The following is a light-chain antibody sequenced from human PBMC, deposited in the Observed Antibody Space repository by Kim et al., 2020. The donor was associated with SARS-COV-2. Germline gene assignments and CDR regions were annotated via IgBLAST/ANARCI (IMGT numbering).Light chain of an antibody. CDR2: KVS. CDR3: MHGIHPIT. J-gene: IGKJ5*01. Sequence: DVVMTQSPLSLPVTLGQPASISCRSSQSLVYSDGNTYLNWFQQRPGQSPRRLIYKVSNRDSGVPDRFSGSGSGTDFTLKISRVDADDVGVYYCMHGIHPITFGQGTRLEIK. CDR1: QSLVYSDGNTY. V-gene: IGKV2-30*01.